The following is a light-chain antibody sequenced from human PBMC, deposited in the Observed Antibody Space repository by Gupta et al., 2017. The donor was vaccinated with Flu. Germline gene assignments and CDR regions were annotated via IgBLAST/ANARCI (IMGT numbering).Light chain of an antibody. CDR1: NSDIGSYNY. CDR3: SSYSKSGTRAVV. J-gene: IGLJ2*01. CDR2: EVS. V-gene: IGLV2-14*01. Sequence: QPALTQPASVSGSPGQSITISCTGTNSDIGSYNYVSWYQQHPGKAPKLLIYEVSNRPSGVSIHFSGSKSGNTASLTISGLQAEDEADYFCSSYSKSGTRAVVFGGGTSLTV.